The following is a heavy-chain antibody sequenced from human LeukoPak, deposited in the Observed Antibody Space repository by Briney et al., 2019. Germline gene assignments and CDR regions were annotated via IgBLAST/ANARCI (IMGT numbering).Heavy chain of an antibody. V-gene: IGHV4-31*02. D-gene: IGHD7-27*01. Sequence: SETLSLTCTVSGGSISSDGYYWSWIRQRPGKGLEWIGYIYYSGSTYYNPSLKSRITISVDTFKNQFSLTLSSVTAADTALYYCARDASGYCHMDVWGKGTTVTVSS. CDR1: GGSISSDGYY. CDR3: ARDASGYCHMDV. CDR2: IYYSGST. J-gene: IGHJ6*03.